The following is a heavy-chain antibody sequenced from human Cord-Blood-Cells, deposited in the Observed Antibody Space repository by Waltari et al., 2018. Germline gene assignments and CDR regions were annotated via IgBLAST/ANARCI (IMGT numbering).Heavy chain of an antibody. V-gene: IGHV6-1*01. CDR2: TYYMSKWYN. Sequence: QVHLQQSVPGRAMPSQTLPLTRAISGASVSSHSAAWHCISQSPSRGLELLGRTYYMSKWYNDYAVSVKSRITINPDTSKNQFSLQLNSVTPEDTAVYYCAREGELGTWYFDLWGRGTLVTVSS. J-gene: IGHJ2*01. CDR1: GASVSSHSAA. D-gene: IGHD7-27*01. CDR3: AREGELGTWYFDL.